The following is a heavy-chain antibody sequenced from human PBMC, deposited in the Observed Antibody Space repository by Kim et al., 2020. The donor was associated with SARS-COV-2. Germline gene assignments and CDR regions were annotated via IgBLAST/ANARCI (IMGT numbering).Heavy chain of an antibody. J-gene: IGHJ2*01. CDR2: LWYYGSNK. CDR1: GFSFSKYG. D-gene: IGHD2-2*02. CDR3: SIYLVPVFSLLYF. V-gene: IGHV3-30*02. Sequence: GGSLRLSCAASGFSFSKYGMHWVRQAPGQGLEWVAFLWYYGSNKYYVDSLKGRFTISRDNSKTTLYLQMYSLSAEDPAVYYFSIYLVPVFSLLYF.